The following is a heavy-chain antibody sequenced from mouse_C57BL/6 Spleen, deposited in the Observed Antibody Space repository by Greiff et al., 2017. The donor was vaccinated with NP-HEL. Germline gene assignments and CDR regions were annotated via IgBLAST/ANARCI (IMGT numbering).Heavy chain of an antibody. CDR3: ARVYDYDGYYSMDY. CDR1: GFTFSDYG. D-gene: IGHD2-4*01. J-gene: IGHJ4*01. Sequence: EVQRVESGGGLVKPGGSLKLSCAASGFTFSDYGMHWVRQAPEKGLEWVAYISSGSSTIYYADTVKGRFTISRDNAKNTLFLQMTSLRSEDTAIYYCARVYDYDGYYSMDYWGQGTSVTVSS. CDR2: ISSGSSTI. V-gene: IGHV5-17*01.